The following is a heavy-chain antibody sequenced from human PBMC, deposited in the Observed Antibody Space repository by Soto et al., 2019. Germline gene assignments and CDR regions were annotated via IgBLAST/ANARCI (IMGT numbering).Heavy chain of an antibody. V-gene: IGHV4-31*03. CDR1: GAAPNSGNYY. CDR3: ARLRIATNNYKWFDP. Sequence: KPSQTISLTCSVSGAAPNSGNYYCSWIRQVPGKGLEWIGHIYVTGAVDYNPSLRDRITISQDTSERQFSLNLRLVTAADTAVYYCARLRIATNNYKWFDPWGQGTLVTVSS. D-gene: IGHD2-21*01. J-gene: IGHJ5*02. CDR2: IYVTGAV.